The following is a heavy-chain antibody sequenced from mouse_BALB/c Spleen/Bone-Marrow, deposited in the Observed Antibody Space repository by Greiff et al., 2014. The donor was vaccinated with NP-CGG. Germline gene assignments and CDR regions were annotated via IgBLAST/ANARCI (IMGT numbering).Heavy chain of an antibody. CDR1: GFNIKDTY. D-gene: IGHD1-1*01. CDR2: IGPANGNT. J-gene: IGHJ2*01. Sequence: EVQLQQSGAALVKPGASVKLSCTASGFNIKDTYMHWVKQRPEQGLEWIGRIGPANGNTKYDPKFQGKATITADTSSNTAYLQLSSLTSEDTAVYYCANYYYGSHFDYWGQGTTPTVSS. CDR3: ANYYYGSHFDY. V-gene: IGHV14-3*02.